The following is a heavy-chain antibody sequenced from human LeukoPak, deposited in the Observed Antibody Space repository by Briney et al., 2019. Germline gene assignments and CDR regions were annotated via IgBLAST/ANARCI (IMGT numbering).Heavy chain of an antibody. CDR3: ARGGGSYYALDY. D-gene: IGHD1-26*01. CDR1: GFTFSSYS. Sequence: GGSLRLSCAASGFTFSSYSMNWVRQAPGKGLEWVSYISSSSTIYYADSVKGRFTISRDNAKNSLYLQMNSLRAEDTAVYYCARGGGSYYALDYWGQGTLVTVSS. J-gene: IGHJ4*02. V-gene: IGHV3-48*01. CDR2: ISSSSTI.